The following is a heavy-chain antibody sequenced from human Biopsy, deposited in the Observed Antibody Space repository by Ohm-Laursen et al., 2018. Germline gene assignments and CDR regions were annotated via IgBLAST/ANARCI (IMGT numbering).Heavy chain of an antibody. Sequence: SVKVSCQASGDSFTSYAIGCVRQAPGPGLESLGGIILIPNAATYAQKVQGRITINADESTSTAYMELSSLTSDDTAVYFCARGEGSSWFDPWGHGTLVTVSS. D-gene: IGHD1-26*01. CDR3: ARGEGSSWFDP. V-gene: IGHV1-69*13. J-gene: IGHJ5*02. CDR1: GDSFTSYA. CDR2: IILIPNAA.